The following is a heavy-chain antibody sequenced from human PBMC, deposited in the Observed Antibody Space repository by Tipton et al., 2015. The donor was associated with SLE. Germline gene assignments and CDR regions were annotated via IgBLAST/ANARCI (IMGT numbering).Heavy chain of an antibody. CDR3: ARLVRFLGGRFFDY. J-gene: IGHJ4*02. Sequence: TLSLTCAVNGGSLSGYYWVWIRQPPEKGLEWIGEINHSGSTNYNPSLKSRATISVDTSKNHFSLKLSSVTAADTAVYYCARLVRFLGGRFFDYWGQGTLVTVSS. D-gene: IGHD3-3*01. CDR1: GGSLSGYY. CDR2: INHSGST. V-gene: IGHV4-34*01.